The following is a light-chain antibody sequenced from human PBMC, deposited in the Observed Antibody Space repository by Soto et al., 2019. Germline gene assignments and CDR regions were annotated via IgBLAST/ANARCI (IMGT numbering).Light chain of an antibody. Sequence: EIVMTQSPATLSVSPGERATLSCRASESVTSSKLAWYQQKPGQPPRLLIYGASTRATGIPARFSGSGSGTEFTLTISGLQSEDFAVYYCQQYNNWPPRTFGQGTKVDIK. CDR2: GAS. CDR1: ESVTSSK. CDR3: QQYNNWPPRT. V-gene: IGKV3-15*01. J-gene: IGKJ1*01.